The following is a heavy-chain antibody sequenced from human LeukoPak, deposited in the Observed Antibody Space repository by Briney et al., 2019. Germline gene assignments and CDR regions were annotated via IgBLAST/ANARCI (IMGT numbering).Heavy chain of an antibody. J-gene: IGHJ3*01. D-gene: IGHD3-3*01. CDR3: AKDWYYDFWSGYYPA. Sequence: GASVKVSCKASGYTFTSYGISWVRQAPGQGLEWMGWISAYNGNTNYAQKLQGRVTMTTDTSTSTAYMELRSLRSDDTAVYYCAKDWYYDFWSGYYPAWGQGTMVTVSS. V-gene: IGHV1-18*01. CDR2: ISAYNGNT. CDR1: GYTFTSYG.